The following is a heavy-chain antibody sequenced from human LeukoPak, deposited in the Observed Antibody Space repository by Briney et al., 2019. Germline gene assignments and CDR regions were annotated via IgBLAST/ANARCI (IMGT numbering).Heavy chain of an antibody. V-gene: IGHV1-69*04. CDR1: GGTFSSYT. J-gene: IGHJ4*02. CDR3: ARENYYDSSGYYRGYFDY. D-gene: IGHD3-22*01. Sequence: GASVKVSCKASGGTFSSYTISWVRQAPGPGREWMGRIIPILGIANSAQKFQGRVTITADKSPSTAYMELSSLRSEDTAVYYCARENYYDSSGYYRGYFDYWGQGTLVTVSS. CDR2: IIPILGIA.